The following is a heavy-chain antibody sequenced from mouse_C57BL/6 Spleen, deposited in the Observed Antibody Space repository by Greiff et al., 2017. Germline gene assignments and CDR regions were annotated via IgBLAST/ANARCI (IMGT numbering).Heavy chain of an antibody. D-gene: IGHD1-1*01. CDR3: ARTLYYYGSSHYYAIDY. Sequence: QVQLQQSGPGLVQPSQSLSITCTVSGFSLTSYGVHWVRQSPGKGLEWLGVIWSGGSTDYNAAFISRLSISKDNSKSQVFFKMNSLKADDTAIYYCARTLYYYGSSHYYAIDYWGQGTSVTVSS. J-gene: IGHJ4*01. CDR2: IWSGGST. V-gene: IGHV2-2*01. CDR1: GFSLTSYG.